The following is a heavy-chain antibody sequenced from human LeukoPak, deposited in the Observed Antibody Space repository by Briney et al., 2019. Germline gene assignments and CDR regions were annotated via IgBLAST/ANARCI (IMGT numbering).Heavy chain of an antibody. J-gene: IGHJ4*02. CDR3: ATASGSWYRYYFDN. CDR1: GFTFSNYE. Sequence: PGGSLRLSCAASGFTFSNYEMNWVRQAPGKGLERVSYISSTSNMIYYADSVRGRFTISRDNAENSLYLQMNSLRVEDTAVYYCATASGSWYRYYFDNWGQGTLVTVSS. V-gene: IGHV3-48*03. CDR2: ISSTSNMI. D-gene: IGHD6-13*01.